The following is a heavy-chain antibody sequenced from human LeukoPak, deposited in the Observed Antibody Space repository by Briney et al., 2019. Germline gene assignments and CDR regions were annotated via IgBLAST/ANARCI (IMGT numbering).Heavy chain of an antibody. J-gene: IGHJ6*02. CDR1: GFTFSSYA. CDR2: ISGSGDST. CDR3: ASPYPGIAAAANSYYYGMDV. Sequence: GGSLRLSCAASGFTFSSYAMSWVRQAPGKGLEWVSAISGSGDSTYYADSVKGRFTISRDNSKNTLYLQMNSLRAEDTAVYYCASPYPGIAAAANSYYYGMDVWGQGTTVTVSS. V-gene: IGHV3-23*01. D-gene: IGHD6-13*01.